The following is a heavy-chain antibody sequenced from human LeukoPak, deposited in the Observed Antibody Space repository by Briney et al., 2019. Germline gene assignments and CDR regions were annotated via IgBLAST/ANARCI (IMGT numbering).Heavy chain of an antibody. V-gene: IGHV3-21*01. J-gene: IGHJ4*02. CDR1: GFTFSSYS. CDR3: ARGFYYDSSAPYFDY. CDR2: ISSSSSYI. D-gene: IGHD3-22*01. Sequence: PGGSLRLSCAASGFTFSSYSMNWVRQAPGKGLEWVSSISSSSSYIYYADSVKGRFTISRDNAKNSLYLQMNSLRAEDTAVYYCARGFYYDSSAPYFDYWGQGTLVTVSS.